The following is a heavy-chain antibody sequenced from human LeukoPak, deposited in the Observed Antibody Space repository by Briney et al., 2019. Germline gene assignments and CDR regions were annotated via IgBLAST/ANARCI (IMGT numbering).Heavy chain of an antibody. CDR1: GFTFDDYA. CDR3: ARGRWFGESPFDY. D-gene: IGHD3-10*01. J-gene: IGHJ4*02. Sequence: GGSLRLSCVASGFTFDDYAMHWVRQAPGKGLEWVSGISWNSGTIGYADSVKGRFTISRDNAKNSLYLQMNSLRTEDTALYYCARGRWFGESPFDYWGQGALVAVSS. V-gene: IGHV3-9*01. CDR2: ISWNSGTI.